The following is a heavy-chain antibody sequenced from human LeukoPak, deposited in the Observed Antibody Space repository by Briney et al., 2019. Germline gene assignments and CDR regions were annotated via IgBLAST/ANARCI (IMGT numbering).Heavy chain of an antibody. V-gene: IGHV4-34*01. CDR3: ARGYYGSGSSIDY. D-gene: IGHD3-10*01. Sequence: PSETLSLTCAVYGGSFSGYYWSWIRQPPGKGLEWIGEINHSGSTNYNPSLKSRVTISVDTSKNQFSLKLSSVTAADTAVYYCARGYYGSGSSIDYWGQGTPVTVSS. CDR2: INHSGST. J-gene: IGHJ4*02. CDR1: GGSFSGYY.